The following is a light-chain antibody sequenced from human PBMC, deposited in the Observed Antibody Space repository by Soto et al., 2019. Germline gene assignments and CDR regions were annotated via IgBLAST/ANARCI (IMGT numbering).Light chain of an antibody. CDR2: WAS. V-gene: IGKV4-1*01. CDR1: QNVLYSSNNKNL. Sequence: DIVMTQSPEYLAVSLGERATINCKSSQNVLYSSNNKNLIAWYQQKPGQPPKLLIYWASTRESGVPDRFSGSGSGRDLTLTISSLQAEDVAVYYCQKDYSPPRYTFGQGTRLEIK. CDR3: QKDYSPPRYT. J-gene: IGKJ2*01.